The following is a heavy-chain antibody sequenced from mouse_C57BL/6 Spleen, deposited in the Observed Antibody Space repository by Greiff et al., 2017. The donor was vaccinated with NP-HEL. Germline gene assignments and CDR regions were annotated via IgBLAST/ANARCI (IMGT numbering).Heavy chain of an antibody. V-gene: IGHV5-9-1*02. Sequence: EVQRVESGEGLVKPGGSLKLSCAASGFTFSSYAMSWVRQTPEKRLEWVAYISSGGGYIYYADTVKGRFTISRDNARNTLYLQMSSQKSEDTAMYYCTREWSLTGTCAMDDWGQGTSVTVSS. J-gene: IGHJ4*01. D-gene: IGHD4-1*01. CDR3: TREWSLTGTCAMDD. CDR2: ISSGGGYI. CDR1: GFTFSSYA.